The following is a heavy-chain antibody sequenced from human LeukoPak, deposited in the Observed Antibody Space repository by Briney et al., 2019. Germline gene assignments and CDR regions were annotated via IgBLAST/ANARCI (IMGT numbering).Heavy chain of an antibody. CDR3: ARERRRDGYNYKDY. CDR1: GFTFSAYG. CDR2: ISYDGSYQ. D-gene: IGHD5-24*01. Sequence: GGSLRLSCAVSGFTFSAYGMHWVRQAPGKGLEWVVVISYDGSYQAYADSVKGRFTVSRDSSKDTLYLQLNSLRPEDTGLYYCARERRRDGYNYKDYWGQGTQVSVSS. V-gene: IGHV3-30*04. J-gene: IGHJ4*02.